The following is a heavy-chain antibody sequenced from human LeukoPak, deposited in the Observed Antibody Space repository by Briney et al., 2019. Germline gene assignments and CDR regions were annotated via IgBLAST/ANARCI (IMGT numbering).Heavy chain of an antibody. CDR1: VYTFTVYY. CDR3: ARESQSLKVITATFDY. J-gene: IGHJ4*02. V-gene: IGHV1-2*02. D-gene: IGHD1-20*01. CDR2: INTNNGGT. Sequence: ASVTVSYKDPVYTFTVYYLHWVRQAPGQGPEWMGWINTNNGGTNYAQRFQGRVTMTRDTSISTAYMELSSLRSDDTAVYYCARESQSLKVITATFDYWGQGTLVTVSS.